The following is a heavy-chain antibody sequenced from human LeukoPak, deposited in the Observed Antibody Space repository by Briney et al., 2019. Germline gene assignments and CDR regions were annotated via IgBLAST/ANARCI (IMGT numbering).Heavy chain of an antibody. CDR3: AREDPDGSLYDAFDI. CDR2: ISYDGSNK. J-gene: IGHJ3*02. Sequence: GGSLRLSCAASGFTFSSYAMHWVRQAPGKGLEWVAVISYDGSNKYYADSVEGRFTISRDNSKNTLYLQMNSLRAEDTAVYYCAREDPDGSLYDAFDIWGQGTMVTVSS. V-gene: IGHV3-30*04. CDR1: GFTFSSYA. D-gene: IGHD5-24*01.